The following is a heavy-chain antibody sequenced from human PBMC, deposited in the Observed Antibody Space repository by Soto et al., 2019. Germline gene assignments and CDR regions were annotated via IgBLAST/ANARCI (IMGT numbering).Heavy chain of an antibody. J-gene: IGHJ3*02. CDR1: GFTFSDYY. Sequence: GGSLRLSCAASGFTFSDYYMSWIRQAPGKGLEWVSYISSSGSTIYYADSVKGRFTISRDNAKNSLYLQMNSLRAEDTAVYYCARDPGIGTTYAFDIWGQGTMVTVSS. D-gene: IGHD1-1*01. CDR2: ISSSGSTI. V-gene: IGHV3-11*01. CDR3: ARDPGIGTTYAFDI.